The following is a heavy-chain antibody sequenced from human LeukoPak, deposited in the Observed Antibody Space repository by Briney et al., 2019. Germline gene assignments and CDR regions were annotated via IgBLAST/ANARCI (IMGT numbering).Heavy chain of an antibody. V-gene: IGHV3-33*01. Sequence: GGSLRLSCAASGFTFSSYGMHWVRQAPGKGLEWVAVIWYDRSNKYYADSVKGRFTISRDNSKNTLYLQMNSLRAEDTAVYYCARSSIQLWELDYWGQGTLVTVSS. J-gene: IGHJ4*02. CDR2: IWYDRSNK. CDR1: GFTFSSYG. D-gene: IGHD5-18*01. CDR3: ARSSIQLWELDY.